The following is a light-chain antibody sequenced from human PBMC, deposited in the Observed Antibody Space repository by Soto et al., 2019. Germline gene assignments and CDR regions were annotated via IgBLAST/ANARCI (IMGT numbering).Light chain of an antibody. Sequence: DIQMTQSPSSLSASIGDRVTISCRASQGISSYLAWYQQKPGKAPKLLIYAASTLQSGVPSRFSGGGSGTDFTLTISSLQPEEFATDYCQPFNSPLTVGEGTKVAIK. CDR2: AAS. J-gene: IGKJ4*01. V-gene: IGKV1-9*01. CDR3: QPFNSPLT. CDR1: QGISSY.